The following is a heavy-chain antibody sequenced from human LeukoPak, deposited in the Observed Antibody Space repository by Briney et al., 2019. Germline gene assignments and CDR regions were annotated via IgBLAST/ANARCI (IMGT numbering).Heavy chain of an antibody. D-gene: IGHD3-16*02. CDR1: GFTFSSYA. J-gene: IGHJ6*02. CDR3: AKEGRSSHFYYGMDV. Sequence: GGSLRLSCTASGFTFSSYAMSWLRQAPGKGLEWVSAISCSSGSTYYADSVKGRISISRDNSKHSLYLQMNSLRAEDTSVYYCAKEGRSSHFYYGMDVWGQGTTVTVSS. V-gene: IGHV3-23*01. CDR2: ISCSSGST.